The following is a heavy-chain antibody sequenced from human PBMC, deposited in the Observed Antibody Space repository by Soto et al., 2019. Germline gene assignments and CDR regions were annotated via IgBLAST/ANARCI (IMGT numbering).Heavy chain of an antibody. J-gene: IGHJ4*02. CDR3: AIPSGLTVTGPDY. CDR1: GFIFRNYA. V-gene: IGHV3-23*01. CDR2: IGGNGADT. Sequence: LRLSCAASGFIFRNYAMSWVRQAPGKGLEWVSAIGGNGADTYYADSVKGRFTISRDNSKNTLYLQMNSLRAEDTAVYFCAIPSGLTVTGPDYWGQGTLVTVSS. D-gene: IGHD6-19*01.